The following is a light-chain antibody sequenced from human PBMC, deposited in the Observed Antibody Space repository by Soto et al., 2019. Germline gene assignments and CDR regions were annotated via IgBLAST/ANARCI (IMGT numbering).Light chain of an antibody. CDR2: DAS. J-gene: IGKJ1*01. Sequence: EIIMTQSPDILSVSPGERATLSCRASQSVSIRLAWYQQKPGQAPRLLIYDASTRATGIPARFSGSGSGTEFTLTISSLQAEDFAIYYCQHYNNWPPWTLGQGTKVDIK. V-gene: IGKV3-15*01. CDR1: QSVSIR. CDR3: QHYNNWPPWT.